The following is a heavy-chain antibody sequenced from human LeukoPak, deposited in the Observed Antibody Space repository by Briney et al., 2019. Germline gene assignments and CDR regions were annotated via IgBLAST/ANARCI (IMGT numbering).Heavy chain of an antibody. D-gene: IGHD2-2*01. CDR2: ISGSSNTI. CDR3: ARGGAEYCTSTKCHPAYGMDV. CDR1: GFTFSSYC. Sequence: GGSLRLSCVVSGFTFSSYCMNWVRQAPGKGLEWVSYISGSSNTIYYADSVKGRFTVSRDNAKNSLYLQMDSLTVEDTAVYYCARGGAEYCTSTKCHPAYGMDVWGQGTTVTVSS. J-gene: IGHJ6*02. V-gene: IGHV3-48*01.